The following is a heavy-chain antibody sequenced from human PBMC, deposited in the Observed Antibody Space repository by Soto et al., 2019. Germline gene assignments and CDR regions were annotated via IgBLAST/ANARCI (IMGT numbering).Heavy chain of an antibody. Sequence: SVKVSCKASGGTFSSYAISWVRQAPGQGLEWMGGIIPIFGTANYAQKFQGRVTITADTSTSTAYMELSSLRSEDTAVYYCARDGWGKVAPGFYHPHFDYWGPGTLVTVSS. D-gene: IGHD3-16*01. CDR2: IIPIFGTA. CDR3: ARDGWGKVAPGFYHPHFDY. J-gene: IGHJ4*02. CDR1: GGTFSSYA. V-gene: IGHV1-69*06.